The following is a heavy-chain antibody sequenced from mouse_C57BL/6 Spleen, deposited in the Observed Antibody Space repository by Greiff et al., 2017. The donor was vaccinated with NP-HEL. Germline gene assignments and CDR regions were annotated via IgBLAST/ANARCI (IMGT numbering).Heavy chain of an antibody. V-gene: IGHV1-52*01. CDR3: ARTGYWYFDV. J-gene: IGHJ1*03. CDR1: GYTFTSYW. CDR2: IDPSDSET. D-gene: IGHD4-1*01. Sequence: QVQLQQPGAELVRPGSSVKLSCKATGYTFTSYWMHWVKQRPIQGLEWIGNIDPSDSETHYNQKFKDKATLTVDKSSSTAYMQLSSLTSEDSAVYYCARTGYWYFDVWGTGTTVTVSS.